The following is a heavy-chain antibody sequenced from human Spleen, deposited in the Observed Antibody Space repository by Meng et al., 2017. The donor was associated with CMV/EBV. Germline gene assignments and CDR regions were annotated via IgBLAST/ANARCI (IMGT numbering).Heavy chain of an antibody. CDR2: INPNSGGT. J-gene: IGHJ4*02. V-gene: IGHV1-2*02. CDR3: ARLQVPGGQLLSAYFDY. D-gene: IGHD2-2*01. CDR1: YTFTDYY. Sequence: YTFTDYYVHWVRQAPGQGLEWMGWINPNSGGTDYTQKFQGRVTMTGDTSISTAYMELSSLTSDDTAVYYCARLQVPGGQLLSAYFDYWGQGSLVTVSS.